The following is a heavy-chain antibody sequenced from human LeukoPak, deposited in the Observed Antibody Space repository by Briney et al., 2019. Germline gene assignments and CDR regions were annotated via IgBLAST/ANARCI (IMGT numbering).Heavy chain of an antibody. CDR2: IYYSGST. V-gene: IGHV4-39*01. D-gene: IGHD3-10*01. Sequence: SETLSLTCTVSGGSISSSSYYWGWIRQPPGKGLEWIGSIYYSGSTYYNPSLKSRVTISVDTSKNQFSLKLSSVTAADTAVYYCARRLLWFGDPRGWFDPWGQGTLVTVPS. J-gene: IGHJ5*02. CDR3: ARRLLWFGDPRGWFDP. CDR1: GGSISSSSYY.